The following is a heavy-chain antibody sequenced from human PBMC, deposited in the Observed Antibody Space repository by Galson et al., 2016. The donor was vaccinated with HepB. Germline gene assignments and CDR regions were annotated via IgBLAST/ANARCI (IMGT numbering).Heavy chain of an antibody. J-gene: IGHJ6*02. CDR2: ISSNGRNT. CDR3: VKEGQWLVLGYYYEMDV. CDR1: GFSFSDYY. D-gene: IGHD6-19*01. V-gene: IGHV3-64D*06. Sequence: SLRLSCAASGFSFSDYYMSCVRQAPGKGLEHVSAISSNGRNTYYADSAKGRFTISRDNSRKTLYLQMSSLRAEDTAVYYCVKEGQWLVLGYYYEMDVWGPGTTVTVSS.